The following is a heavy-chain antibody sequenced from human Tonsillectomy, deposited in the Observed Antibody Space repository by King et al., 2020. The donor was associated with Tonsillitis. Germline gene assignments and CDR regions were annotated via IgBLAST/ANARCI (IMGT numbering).Heavy chain of an antibody. CDR2: IYQSGTT. D-gene: IGHD2-2*01. V-gene: IGHV4-4*02. CDR3: SKRPAAVSQYYHMDV. CDR1: GGSISSRNW. J-gene: IGHJ6*03. Sequence: QLQESGPGLLKPSGTLSLTCAVSGGSISSRNWWGWVRQPPGKGLEWIGEIYQSGTTHYNPSLKSRVTISVDKSKNQFSLNLTSVTAADTAVYYCSKRPAAVSQYYHMDVRGKGTTVTVSS.